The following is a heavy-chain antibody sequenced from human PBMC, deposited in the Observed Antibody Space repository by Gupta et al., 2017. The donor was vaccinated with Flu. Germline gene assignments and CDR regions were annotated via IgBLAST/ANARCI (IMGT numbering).Heavy chain of an antibody. Sequence: VESGGGLVQPGGSLRLSCPASAFTFITYDMNWVRQAAGKGLEWVSYISSRGSTIYYADSVKGRFTISRDNAKNSLYLQMNSLRAEDTAVYYCVRDPGIVGATADFWGQGTLVTVSS. CDR2: ISSRGSTI. J-gene: IGHJ4*02. D-gene: IGHD1-26*01. CDR3: VRDPGIVGATADF. CDR1: AFTFITYD. V-gene: IGHV3-48*03.